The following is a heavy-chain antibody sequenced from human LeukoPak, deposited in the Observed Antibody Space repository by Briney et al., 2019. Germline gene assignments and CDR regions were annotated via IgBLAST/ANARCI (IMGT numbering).Heavy chain of an antibody. CDR2: MNPNSGNT. CDR1: GYTFTSYD. V-gene: IGHV1-8*01. CDR3: ASSSKYYDFWSGYSGGMDWFDP. D-gene: IGHD3-3*01. J-gene: IGHJ5*02. Sequence: ASVKVSCKASGYTFTSYDINWVRQATGQGLEWMGWMNPNSGNTGYAQKFQGRVTTTRNTSISTAYMELSSLRSEDTAVYYCASSSKYYDFWSGYSGGMDWFDPWGQGTLVTVSS.